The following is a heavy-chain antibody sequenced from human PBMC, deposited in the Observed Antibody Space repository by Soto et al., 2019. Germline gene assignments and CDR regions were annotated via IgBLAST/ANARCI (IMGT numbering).Heavy chain of an antibody. CDR3: VRDHKYFRVNGNWFDS. CDR1: GYTSADFG. V-gene: IGHV1-18*04. Sequence: ASVKVSCKASGYTSADFGISCVRQAPGQGLELMWWVSGNNGASNPAPKVQGRITMTLDTSTGVSYMALRSLRSDDTATSYSVRDHKYFRVNGNWFDSWGQRPRVIFYS. D-gene: IGHD2-2*01. J-gene: IGHJ5*01. CDR2: VSGNNGAS.